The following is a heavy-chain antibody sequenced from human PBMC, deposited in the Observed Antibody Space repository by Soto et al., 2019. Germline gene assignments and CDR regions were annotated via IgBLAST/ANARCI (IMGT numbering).Heavy chain of an antibody. CDR3: ARARYYYGSGSYLGNYYYYYGMDV. CDR1: GGSFSGYY. D-gene: IGHD3-10*01. V-gene: IGHV4-34*01. CDR2: INHSGST. Sequence: SETLSLTCAVYGGSFSGYYWSWIRQPPGKGLEWIGEINHSGSTNYNPSLKSRVTISVDTSKNQFSLKLSSVTAADTAVYYCARARYYYGSGSYLGNYYYYYGMDVWGQGTTVTVSS. J-gene: IGHJ6*02.